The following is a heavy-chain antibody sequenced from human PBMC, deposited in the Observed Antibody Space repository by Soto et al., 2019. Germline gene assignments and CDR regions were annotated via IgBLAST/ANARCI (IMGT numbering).Heavy chain of an antibody. CDR3: SSDFKYDILTSHYGMDV. V-gene: IGHV3-21*02. D-gene: IGHD3-9*01. J-gene: IGHJ6*02. CDR2: ISTTSTYI. Sequence: EVQLVESGGGLVKPGGSLRLSCAASGFTFSTYSMHWVRQAPGKGLEWVSSISTTSTYIYYADSVKGRFTTSRDNAKNSLFLQMNSLRAEDTAVYYCSSDFKYDILTSHYGMDVWGQGTTVTVSS. CDR1: GFTFSTYS.